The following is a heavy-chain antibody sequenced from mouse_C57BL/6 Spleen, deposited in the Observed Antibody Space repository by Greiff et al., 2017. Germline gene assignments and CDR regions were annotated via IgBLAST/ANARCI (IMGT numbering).Heavy chain of an antibody. D-gene: IGHD1-1*01. CDR1: GYTFTSYW. Sequence: QVQLQQPGAELVKPGASVKLSCKASGYTFTSYWMHWVKQRPGRGLEWIGRIDPNSGGTKYNEKFKSKATLTVDKPSSTAYMQLSSLTSEDSAVYYCHIYYYGSSCVWFAYWGQGTLVTVSA. CDR3: HIYYYGSSCVWFAY. CDR2: IDPNSGGT. J-gene: IGHJ3*01. V-gene: IGHV1-72*01.